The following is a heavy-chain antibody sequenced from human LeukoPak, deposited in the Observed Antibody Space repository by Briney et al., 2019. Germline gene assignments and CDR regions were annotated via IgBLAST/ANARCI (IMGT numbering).Heavy chain of an antibody. D-gene: IGHD3-22*01. J-gene: IGHJ4*02. CDR3: ARDSSDFDY. Sequence: GGSLRLSCAASGFTFNVYSMNWVRQAPGKGLEWVSSISSNSKYIYYADSMSGRFTVSRDNAKNSLFLQLNSLRAEDTAVYYCARDSSDFDYWGQGTLVTVSS. V-gene: IGHV3-21*01. CDR2: ISSNSKYI. CDR1: GFTFNVYS.